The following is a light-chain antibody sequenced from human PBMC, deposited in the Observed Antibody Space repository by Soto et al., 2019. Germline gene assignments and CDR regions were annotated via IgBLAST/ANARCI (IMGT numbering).Light chain of an antibody. V-gene: IGKV1-5*03. CDR3: QHYTSYSEG. CDR1: QSISVW. CDR2: KAS. Sequence: DIQLTQSPSTLSSSEGGRVTITCRASQSISVWLAWYQQKAGKAPNLLIYKASRLESGVPSRFSGSGSGTEFTLTISSLQPDDFATYYCQHYTSYSEGFGQGTKVDVK. J-gene: IGKJ1*01.